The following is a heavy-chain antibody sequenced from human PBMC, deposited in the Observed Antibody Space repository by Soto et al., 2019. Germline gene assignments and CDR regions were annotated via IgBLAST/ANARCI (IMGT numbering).Heavy chain of an antibody. D-gene: IGHD6-19*01. CDR1: GYTFSSYG. Sequence: QVQLVQSGAEVKKPGASVKVSCKASGYTFSSYGINWVRQAPGQGLEWLGWISAYDGYTNYAQILQGRVSMTTDTATKTAYMELMSLRSDYTGVYYCARGGYYDSSGSSNYHYYGMSVWGQGTSVTVSS. CDR3: ARGGYYDSSGSSNYHYYGMSV. V-gene: IGHV1-18*01. J-gene: IGHJ6*02. CDR2: ISAYDGYT.